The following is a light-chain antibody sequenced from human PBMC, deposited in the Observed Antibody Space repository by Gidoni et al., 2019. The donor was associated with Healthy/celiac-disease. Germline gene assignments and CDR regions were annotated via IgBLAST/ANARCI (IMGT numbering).Light chain of an antibody. CDR1: QSVSSN. CDR2: GAS. CDR3: QQYNNWPGT. V-gene: IGKV3-15*01. Sequence: EIVMTQSPATLSVSTGDRATLSCRASQSVSSNLAWYQQKPGQAPRLLIYGASTRATGIPARFSGSGSGTEFTLTISSLQSEDFAVYYCQQYNNWPGTFGQGTKLEIK. J-gene: IGKJ2*01.